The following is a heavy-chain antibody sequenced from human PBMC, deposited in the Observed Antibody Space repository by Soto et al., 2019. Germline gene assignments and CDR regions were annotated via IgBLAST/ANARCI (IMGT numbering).Heavy chain of an antibody. V-gene: IGHV3-30-3*01. CDR3: ASLAAVRFEP. J-gene: IGHJ5*02. CDR2: ISYDGSNK. CDR1: GFTFSSYA. Sequence: QVQLVESGGGVVQPGRSLRISCAASGFTFSSYAMHWVRQAPGKGLEWVAVISYDGSNKNYADSVKGRFTISRDNSKNTLYLQMNSLRAEDTAVYYCASLAAVRFEPWGQGTLVTVSS. D-gene: IGHD6-13*01.